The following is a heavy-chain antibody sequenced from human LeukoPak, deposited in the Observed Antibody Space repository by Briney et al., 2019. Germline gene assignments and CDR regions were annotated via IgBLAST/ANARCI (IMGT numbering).Heavy chain of an antibody. CDR2: IYYSGST. V-gene: IGHV4-31*03. CDR3: ARRSEWELPHFDY. D-gene: IGHD1-26*01. J-gene: IGHJ4*02. CDR1: GGSISSGGYS. Sequence: SETLSLTCTVSGGSISSGGYSWSWIRQHPGKGLEWIGYIYYSGSTYYNPSLKSRVTIAVDTSKNQFSLRLSSVTAADTAVYYCARRSEWELPHFDYWGQGTLVTVSS.